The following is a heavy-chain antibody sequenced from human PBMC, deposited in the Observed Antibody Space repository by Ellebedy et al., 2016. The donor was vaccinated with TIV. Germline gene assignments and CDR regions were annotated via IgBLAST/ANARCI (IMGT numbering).Heavy chain of an antibody. V-gene: IGHV1-3*01. D-gene: IGHD6-19*01. Sequence: ASVKVSCKASGYAFTTYGVHWVRQAPGQRLEWMGWINPGNGDTRYSQKFQDRVTISRDTSASTAYMELSSLRAEDTAVYYCAKDQSIAVAGMADGFDIWGQGTMVTVSS. CDR1: GYAFTTYG. J-gene: IGHJ3*02. CDR2: INPGNGDT. CDR3: AKDQSIAVAGMADGFDI.